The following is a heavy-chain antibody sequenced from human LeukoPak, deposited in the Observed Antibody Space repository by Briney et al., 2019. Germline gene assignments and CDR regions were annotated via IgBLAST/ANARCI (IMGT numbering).Heavy chain of an antibody. CDR3: AKDSIVGASIDY. Sequence: GGSLRLSCAASGFTFSSYAVSWGRQAPGKGLEWVSSISDSGGITYYADSVKGRFTISTDNSKNTLFLQMYSLRAEDTPLYYCAKDSIVGASIDYWGQGTLVTVSS. V-gene: IGHV3-23*01. J-gene: IGHJ4*02. CDR1: GFTFSSYA. D-gene: IGHD1-26*01. CDR2: ISDSGGIT.